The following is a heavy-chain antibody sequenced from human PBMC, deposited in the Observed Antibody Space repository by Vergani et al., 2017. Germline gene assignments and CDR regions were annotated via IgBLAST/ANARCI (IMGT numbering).Heavy chain of an antibody. V-gene: IGHV3-9*01. Sequence: EVQLVESGGGLVQPGRSLRLSCAASGFTFDDYAMHWVRQAPGKGLEWVSGINWNSESIAYADSVKGRFTISRDNAKNSLYLQMNSLRAEDTALYYCVKDIAASGNYWYFDLWGRGTLVTVS. CDR2: INWNSESI. CDR1: GFTFDDYA. D-gene: IGHD6-13*01. CDR3: VKDIAASGNYWYFDL. J-gene: IGHJ2*01.